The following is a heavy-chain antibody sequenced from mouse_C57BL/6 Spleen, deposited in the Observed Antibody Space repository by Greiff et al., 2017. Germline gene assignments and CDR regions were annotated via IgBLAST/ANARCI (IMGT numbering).Heavy chain of an antibody. CDR2: ISDGGSYT. Sequence: EVNVVESGGGLVKPGGSLKLSCAASGFTFSSYAMSWVRQTPEKRLEWVATISDGGSYTYYPDNVKGRFTISRDNAKNNLYLQMSHLKSEDTAMYYCARGITTVVATRYWYFDVWGTGTTVTVSS. J-gene: IGHJ1*03. V-gene: IGHV5-4*03. D-gene: IGHD1-1*01. CDR3: ARGITTVVATRYWYFDV. CDR1: GFTFSSYA.